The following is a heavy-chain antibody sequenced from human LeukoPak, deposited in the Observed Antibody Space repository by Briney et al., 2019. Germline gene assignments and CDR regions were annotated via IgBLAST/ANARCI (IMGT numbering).Heavy chain of an antibody. J-gene: IGHJ4*02. CDR2: IYNSGST. D-gene: IGHD3-22*01. Sequence: SETLSLTCTVSGDTISIYYWSWIRQPPGKGLEWIGYIYNSGSTNYNPSLKSRVTISVDKSKNQFSLKLNSVTAADTAVYYCATARYYDISGYYFWWGQGTLVTVSS. CDR1: GDTISIYY. CDR3: ATARYYDISGYYFW. V-gene: IGHV4-59*12.